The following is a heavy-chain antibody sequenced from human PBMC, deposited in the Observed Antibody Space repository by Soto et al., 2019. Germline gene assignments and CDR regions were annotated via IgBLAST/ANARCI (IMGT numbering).Heavy chain of an antibody. J-gene: IGHJ5*01. CDR2: IYKSATT. CDR1: GDSISTVDYF. D-gene: IGHD2-15*01. Sequence: SETLSLTCSVSGDSISTVDYFWAWIRQPPGQALEYIGYIYKSATTYYNPSFESRVAISLDTSKSQFSLDVTSVTAADTAVYFCARGRYCLTGRCFPNWFDSWGQGTLVTVSS. CDR3: ARGRYCLTGRCFPNWFDS. V-gene: IGHV4-30-4*01.